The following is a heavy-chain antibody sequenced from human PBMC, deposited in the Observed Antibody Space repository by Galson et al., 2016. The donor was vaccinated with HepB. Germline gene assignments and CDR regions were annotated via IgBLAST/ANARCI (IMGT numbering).Heavy chain of an antibody. Sequence: ETLSLTCTVSGAPFSSTSYYWGWIRQPPGKGLEWIGSFYYTGSTYYNPSLKSRVTISVDTSKNQLSLKMSYVTAADTAVYYCARQVNWVDSWGQGTLVTVSS. CDR1: GAPFSSTSYY. J-gene: IGHJ5*01. CDR2: FYYTGST. V-gene: IGHV4-39*01. CDR3: ARQVNWVDS.